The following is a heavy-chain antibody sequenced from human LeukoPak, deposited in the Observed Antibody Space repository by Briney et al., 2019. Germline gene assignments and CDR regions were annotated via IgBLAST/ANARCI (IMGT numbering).Heavy chain of an antibody. D-gene: IGHD6-19*01. Sequence: GASVKVSCKASGYTFTGYYMHWVRQAPGQGLEWMGWINPNSGGTNYDQKFQGRVTMTRDTSISTAYMELSRLRSDDTAVYYCARVRTRAVAGNIYYFDYWGQGTLVTVSS. CDR1: GYTFTGYY. V-gene: IGHV1-2*02. CDR2: INPNSGGT. CDR3: ARVRTRAVAGNIYYFDY. J-gene: IGHJ4*02.